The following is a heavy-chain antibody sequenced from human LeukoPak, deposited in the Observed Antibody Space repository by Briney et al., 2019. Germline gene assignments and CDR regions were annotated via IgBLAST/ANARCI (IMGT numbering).Heavy chain of an antibody. V-gene: IGHV1-18*04. CDR3: ARVPGIAVAGLNWFDP. CDR1: GYTFTSYG. J-gene: IGHJ5*02. CDR2: ISAYNGNT. D-gene: IGHD6-19*01. Sequence: ASVKVSCKASGYTFTSYGISWVRQAPGQGLEWMGWISAYNGNTNHAQKLQGRVTMTTDTSTSTAYMELRSLRSDDTAVYYCARVPGIAVAGLNWFDPWGQGTLVTVSS.